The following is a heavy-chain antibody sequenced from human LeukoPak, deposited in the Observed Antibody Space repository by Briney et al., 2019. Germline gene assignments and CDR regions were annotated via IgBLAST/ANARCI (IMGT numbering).Heavy chain of an antibody. CDR1: GFTFSSYS. CDR2: ITSSSGTL. D-gene: IGHD6-6*01. J-gene: IGHJ4*02. V-gene: IGHV3-48*01. Sequence: GGSLRLSCAASGFTFSSYSMNWVRQTPGKGLEWVSYITSSSGTLDYADSVKGRFTISRDNAKNSLHLQMNSLRVEDTAVYYCARDRGGYSSSSTDYWGQGILVTVSS. CDR3: ARDRGGYSSSSTDY.